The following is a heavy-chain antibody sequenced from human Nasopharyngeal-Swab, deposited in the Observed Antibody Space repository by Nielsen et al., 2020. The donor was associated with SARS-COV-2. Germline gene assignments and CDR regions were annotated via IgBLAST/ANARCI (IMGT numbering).Heavy chain of an antibody. CDR1: GFTLSDHY. V-gene: IGHV3-48*01. CDR3: ARSIVATPLGGMDV. J-gene: IGHJ6*02. D-gene: IGHD5-12*01. CDR2: ISSSSSTI. Sequence: GESLKISCAASGFTLSDHYMDWVRQAPGKGLEWVSYISSSSSTIYYADSVKGRFTISRDNAKNSLYLQMNSLRAEDTAVYYCARSIVATPLGGMDVWGQGTTVTVSS.